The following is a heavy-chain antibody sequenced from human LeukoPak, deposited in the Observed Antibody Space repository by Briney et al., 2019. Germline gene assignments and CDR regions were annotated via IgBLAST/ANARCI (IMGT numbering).Heavy chain of an antibody. J-gene: IGHJ6*02. V-gene: IGHV3-11*01. CDR3: ARADGYNPIYYYYGMDV. Sequence: PGGSLRLSCAASGFSFSDYYMSWIRQAPGKGLEWVSYISSSGGNIYYADSVKGRFTISWDNAKNSLYLQMNSLRAEDTAVYYCARADGYNPIYYYYGMDVWGQGTTVTVSS. CDR1: GFSFSDYY. D-gene: IGHD5-24*01. CDR2: ISSSGGNI.